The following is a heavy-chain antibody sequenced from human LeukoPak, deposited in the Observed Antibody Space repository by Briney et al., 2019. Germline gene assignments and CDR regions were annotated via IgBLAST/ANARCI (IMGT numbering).Heavy chain of an antibody. CDR3: ARGGDSGYITFDY. J-gene: IGHJ4*02. D-gene: IGHD5-12*01. V-gene: IGHV7-4-1*02. CDR1: GYTFTGYY. Sequence: ASVKVSCKASGYTFTGYYMHWVRQAPGQGLEWMGWINTNTGNPTYAQGFTGRFVFSLDTSVSTAYLQISSLKAEDTAVYYCARGGDSGYITFDYWGQGTLVTVSS. CDR2: INTNTGNP.